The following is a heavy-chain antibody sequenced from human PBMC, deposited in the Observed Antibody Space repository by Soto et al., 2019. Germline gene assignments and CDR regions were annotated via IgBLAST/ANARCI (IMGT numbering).Heavy chain of an antibody. D-gene: IGHD3-3*01. CDR1: GFSLTTSGVG. CDR2: LYWDDDK. J-gene: IGHJ4*02. V-gene: IGHV2-5*02. CDR3: AHRVRAVFGLVTTTAIYFDF. Sequence: QITLNESGPTVVKPTETLTLTCTFSGFSLTTSGVGVGWVRQSPGKAPEWLAFLYWDDDKRYSTSLKSRLTITKDTSKNQVVLTMANVDPADTATYYCAHRVRAVFGLVTTTAIYFDFWGQGTPVVVSS.